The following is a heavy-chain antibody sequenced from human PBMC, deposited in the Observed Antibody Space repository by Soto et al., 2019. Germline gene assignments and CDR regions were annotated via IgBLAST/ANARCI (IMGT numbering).Heavy chain of an antibody. V-gene: IGHV4-31*03. CDR2: IHDSGST. Sequence: SETLSLTCTVSGGFISTGGYYWNWIRQHPGEGLEWIGYIHDSGSTYDNPSLRGRVTMSLDTSNNQFSLKLSSVTAADTAIYYCARFDPGPYYFDFWGRGTLVTVSS. J-gene: IGHJ4*02. CDR1: GGFISTGGYY. D-gene: IGHD3-9*01. CDR3: ARFDPGPYYFDF.